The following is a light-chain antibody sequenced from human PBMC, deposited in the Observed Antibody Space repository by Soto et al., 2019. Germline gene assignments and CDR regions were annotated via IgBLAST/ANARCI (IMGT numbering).Light chain of an antibody. V-gene: IGKV3-20*01. CDR3: QQYGSSHQT. CDR1: QSVSRSF. Sequence: EIVLTQSPGTRSLSPGEVVTLSCRASQSVSRSFLAWYQQKHGKPPRLLIYHASSRATGIPDRFSGSGSGTYFTLTSTRLEPEDLAVYYCQQYGSSHQTFGQGTKLEI. CDR2: HAS. J-gene: IGKJ2*01.